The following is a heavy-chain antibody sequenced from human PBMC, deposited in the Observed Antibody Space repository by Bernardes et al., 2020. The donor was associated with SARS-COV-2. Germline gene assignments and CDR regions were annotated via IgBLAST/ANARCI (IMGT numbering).Heavy chain of an antibody. CDR2: INPNSGGT. J-gene: IGHJ6*02. Sequence: ASVKDSCKASGYTFTGYYMHWVRQAPGQGLEWMGWINPNSGGTNYAQKFQGWVTMTRDTSISTAYMELSRLRSDDTAVYYCARGFFRHSVDYYYYYGMDVWGQGTTVTVSS. D-gene: IGHD2-15*01. V-gene: IGHV1-2*04. CDR1: GYTFTGYY. CDR3: ARGFFRHSVDYYYYYGMDV.